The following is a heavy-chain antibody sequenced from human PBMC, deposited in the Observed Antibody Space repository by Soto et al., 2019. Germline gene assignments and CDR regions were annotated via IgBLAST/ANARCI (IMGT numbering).Heavy chain of an antibody. V-gene: IGHV2-70*11. Sequence: SGPTLVNPPQTLTLTCTFSGFSLSTNGMCVSWIRQPPGKALEWLARIDWDDDKYYSTSLKTRLTISKDTSKNQVVLTMTNMDPVDTATYYCARHDILTGSVDYWGQGTLVTVSS. J-gene: IGHJ4*02. CDR3: ARHDILTGSVDY. CDR1: GFSLSTNGMC. D-gene: IGHD3-9*01. CDR2: IDWDDDK.